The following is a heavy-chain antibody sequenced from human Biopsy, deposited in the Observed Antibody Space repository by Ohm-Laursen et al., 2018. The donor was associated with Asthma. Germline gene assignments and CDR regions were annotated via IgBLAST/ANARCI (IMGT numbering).Heavy chain of an antibody. CDR2: ISSGGRTI. CDR3: ARDNHDYYYYGMDL. V-gene: IGHV3-11*01. J-gene: IGHJ6*02. CDR1: GFSFRDYY. Sequence: SLRLSCAASGFSFRDYYMSWIRQAPGKGLEWISYISSGGRTIYYADSVKDRFTISRDNAQNLLYLQMSSLRTEDTAVYYCARDNHDYYYYGMDLWGQGTSVTVSS. D-gene: IGHD1-14*01.